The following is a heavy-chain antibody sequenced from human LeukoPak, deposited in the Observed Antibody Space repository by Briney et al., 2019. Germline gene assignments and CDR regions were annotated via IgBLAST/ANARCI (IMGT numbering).Heavy chain of an antibody. CDR3: ARDSGYSYGYLDAFDI. Sequence: PSETLSLTCTVSGVSISSYYWSWIRQPPGKGLEWIGYIYYSGSTNYNPSLKSRVTISVDTSKNQFSLKLSSVTAADTAVYYCARDSGYSYGYLDAFDIWGQGTMVTVSS. CDR1: GVSISSYY. J-gene: IGHJ3*02. V-gene: IGHV4-59*12. CDR2: IYYSGST. D-gene: IGHD5-18*01.